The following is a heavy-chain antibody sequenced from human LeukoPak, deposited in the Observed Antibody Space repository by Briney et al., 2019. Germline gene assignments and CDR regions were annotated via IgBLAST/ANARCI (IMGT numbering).Heavy chain of an antibody. CDR1: GVSISTYY. D-gene: IGHD3-10*01. J-gene: IGHJ4*02. Sequence: AETLSLTCSVSGVSISTYYWNWVRQPPGKELEWVGYIYYSGSTNYNPSLKSRVTISVDTFNNQFSLRLSSVTAADTAVYYCARQRLLWFGESNSGFDYWGQGTLVTVSS. CDR3: ARQRLLWFGESNSGFDY. V-gene: IGHV4-59*08. CDR2: IYYSGST.